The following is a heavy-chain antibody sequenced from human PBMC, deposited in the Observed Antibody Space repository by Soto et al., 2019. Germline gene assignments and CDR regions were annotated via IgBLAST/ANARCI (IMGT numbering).Heavy chain of an antibody. CDR3: ARAGDSSSWYNLYYYYYGMDV. J-gene: IGHJ6*02. CDR2: IWYDGSNK. V-gene: IGHV3-33*01. D-gene: IGHD6-13*01. CDR1: GFTFSSYG. Sequence: GGSLRLSCAASGFTFSSYGMHWVRQAPGKGLEWVAVIWYDGSNKYYADSVKGRFTISRDNSKNTLYLQMNSLRAEDTAVYYCARAGDSSSWYNLYYYYYGMDVWGQGTTVTVSS.